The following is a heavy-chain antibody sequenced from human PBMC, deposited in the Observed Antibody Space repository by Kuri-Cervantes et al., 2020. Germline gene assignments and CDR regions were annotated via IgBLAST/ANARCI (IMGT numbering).Heavy chain of an antibody. CDR1: GYPISTGYY. J-gene: IGHJ4*02. CDR2: VFHTGTA. CDR3: ARASEVIKIDY. Sequence: SQTLSLTCDVFGYPISTGYYWGWVRQPPGKGLECIGSVFHTGTAYYNPSLTSRVSMSLDTSRNKVSLKLRSVTAADTALYFCARASEVIKIDYWGQGVPVTVSS. V-gene: IGHV4-38-2*01. D-gene: IGHD2/OR15-2a*01.